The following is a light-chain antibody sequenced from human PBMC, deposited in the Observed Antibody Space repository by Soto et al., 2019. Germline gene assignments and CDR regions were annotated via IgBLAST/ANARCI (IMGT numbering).Light chain of an antibody. V-gene: IGLV2-14*01. Sequence: QPALTQPASVSGSPGQSITISCTGTSSDVGGYNYVSWYQQHPGKAPKFMIYDVSNRPSGVSNRFSGSKSGNTASLTISGLQAEDEADYYCCSYTTSNTRQIVFGTGTKVTV. J-gene: IGLJ1*01. CDR3: CSYTTSNTRQIV. CDR2: DVS. CDR1: SSDVGGYNY.